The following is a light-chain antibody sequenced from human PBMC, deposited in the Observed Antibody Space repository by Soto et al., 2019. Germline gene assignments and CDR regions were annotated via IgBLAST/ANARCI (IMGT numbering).Light chain of an antibody. J-gene: IGLJ1*01. CDR2: DDN. CDR3: GSWDSSLSAYV. CDR1: SSNIGGNS. Sequence: QSVLTQPPSVSAAPGQKVTISCSGSSSNIGGNSVSWYQQLPGTAPKLLIYDDNKRPSGIPDRFSGSKSGTSATLGITGFQTGDETDYYCGSWDSSLSAYVFGTGTKV. V-gene: IGLV1-51*01.